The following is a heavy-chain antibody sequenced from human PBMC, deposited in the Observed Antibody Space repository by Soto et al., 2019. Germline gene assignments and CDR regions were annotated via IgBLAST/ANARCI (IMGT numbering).Heavy chain of an antibody. D-gene: IGHD4-4*01. CDR3: AREGRTVTTPYYGMDV. Sequence: QVQLVESGGGVVQPGRSLRLSCAASGFTISSYGMHWVRQAPGKGLEWVAVIWYDGSNKYYADSVKGRFTISRDNSKNTLYLQMNSLRAEDTAVYYCAREGRTVTTPYYGMDVWGQGTTVTVSS. CDR2: IWYDGSNK. J-gene: IGHJ6*02. CDR1: GFTISSYG. V-gene: IGHV3-33*01.